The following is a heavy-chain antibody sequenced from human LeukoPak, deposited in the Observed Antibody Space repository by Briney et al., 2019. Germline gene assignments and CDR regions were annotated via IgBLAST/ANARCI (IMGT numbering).Heavy chain of an antibody. CDR3: AKLIAPAPTWYMDV. V-gene: IGHV3-20*04. D-gene: IGHD6-13*01. J-gene: IGHJ6*03. Sequence: GGSLRLSCAASGFTFDDYGMNWVRQAPGKGLEWVSGINWNGGSTGYADSVKGRFTISRDNANNSLYLQMNSLRAEDTALYYCAKLIAPAPTWYMDVWGKGTTVTVSS. CDR2: INWNGGST. CDR1: GFTFDDYG.